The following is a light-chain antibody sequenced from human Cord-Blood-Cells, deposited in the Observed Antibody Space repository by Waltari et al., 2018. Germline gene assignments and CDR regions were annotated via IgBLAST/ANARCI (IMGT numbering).Light chain of an antibody. CDR1: QSVSSN. V-gene: IGKV3-15*01. Sequence: EIVMTQSPATLSVSPGESATLSCRASQSVSSNLAWYQQKPGQAPRLLIYGASTRATGIPARFSGSGSGTDVTLTISSLQSEDFAVYYCQQYNNWPRTFGQGTKVEIK. CDR3: QQYNNWPRT. CDR2: GAS. J-gene: IGKJ1*01.